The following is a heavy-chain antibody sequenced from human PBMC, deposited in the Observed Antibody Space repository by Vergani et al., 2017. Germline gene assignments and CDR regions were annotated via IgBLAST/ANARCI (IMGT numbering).Heavy chain of an antibody. D-gene: IGHD2-2*01. CDR2: IYPGDSDT. J-gene: IGHJ2*01. CDR1: GYSFTSYW. V-gene: IGHV5-51*01. CDR3: ARQVVVVPAAIWYFDL. Sequence: EVQLVQSGAEVKEPGESLKISCKGSGYSFTSYWIGWVRQMPGKGLEWMGIIYPGDSDTRYSPSFQGQVTISADKSISTAYLQWSSLKASDTAMYYCARQVVVVPAAIWYFDLWGRGTLVTVSS.